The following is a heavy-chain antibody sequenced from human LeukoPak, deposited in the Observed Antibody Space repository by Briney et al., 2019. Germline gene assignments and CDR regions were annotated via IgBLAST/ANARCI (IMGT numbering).Heavy chain of an antibody. J-gene: IGHJ4*02. D-gene: IGHD4-17*01. CDR1: GFTFSSHA. CDR2: ISYGGSVK. CDR3: AKDRSGEYTWVY. V-gene: IGHV3-30*18. Sequence: PGGSLRLSCAASGFTFSSHAMHWVRQAPGKGLEWVAFISYGGSVKYYIDSVEGRFTISRDNPKNTMYLEMNSLRGEDTAVYYCAKDRSGEYTWVYWGQGTLVTVSS.